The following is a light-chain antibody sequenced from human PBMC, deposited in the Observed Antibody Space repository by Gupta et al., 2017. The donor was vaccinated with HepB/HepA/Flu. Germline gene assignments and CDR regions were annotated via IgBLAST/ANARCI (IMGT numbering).Light chain of an antibody. CDR2: GNV. Sequence: QSVLTQPPSVSGAPAQRVTISCTGSSSNIGAGCDFHWYQHLPETAPRLLIYGNVNRPSGAPDRFSGSKSGTSASLAITGLQAEDEADYYCQSYDNSLSVVVFGGGTKLTVL. CDR3: QSYDNSLSVVV. J-gene: IGLJ2*01. CDR1: SSNIGAGCD. V-gene: IGLV1-40*01.